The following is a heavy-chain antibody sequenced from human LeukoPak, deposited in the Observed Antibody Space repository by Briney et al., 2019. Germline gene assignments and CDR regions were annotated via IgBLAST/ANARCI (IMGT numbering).Heavy chain of an antibody. V-gene: IGHV3-53*04. CDR3: ARGGDEDYFDY. CDR1: GFTVSSNY. D-gene: IGHD2-21*02. CDR2: IYSGGST. J-gene: IGHJ4*02. Sequence: GGSLRPSCAASGFTVSSNYMSWVRQAPGKGLEWVSVIYSGGSTYYADSVKGRFTISRHNSKNTLYLQMNSLRAEDTAVYYCARGGDEDYFDYWGQGTLVTVSS.